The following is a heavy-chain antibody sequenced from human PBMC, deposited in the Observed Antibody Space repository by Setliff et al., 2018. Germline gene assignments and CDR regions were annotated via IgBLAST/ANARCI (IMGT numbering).Heavy chain of an antibody. J-gene: IGHJ6*03. CDR3: VREGVDRRSSTDYRYYMDA. D-gene: IGHD6-6*01. Sequence: SVKVSCKASGGTFRSYGISWVRQAPGQGLEWMGGTIPSFGSTNYAQKFQGRLTIITDESTNTAFMQLSSLRSDDTAVYYCVREGVDRRSSTDYRYYMDAWGKGTTVTVSS. CDR1: GGTFRSYG. CDR2: TIPSFGST. V-gene: IGHV1-69*05.